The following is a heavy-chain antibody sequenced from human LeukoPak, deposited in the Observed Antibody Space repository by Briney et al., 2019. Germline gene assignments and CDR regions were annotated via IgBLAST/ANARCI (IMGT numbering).Heavy chain of an antibody. CDR2: IYHSGST. D-gene: IGHD4-23*01. CDR3: ARGYGGNSGALDI. V-gene: IGHV4-34*01. J-gene: IGHJ3*02. CDR1: GGSFSGYY. Sequence: PSETLSLTCAVYGGSFSGYYWGWIRQPPGKGLEWIGYIYHSGSTYYNPSLKSRVTISVDRSKNQFSLKLSSVTAADTAVYYCARGYGGNSGALDIWGQGTVVTVSS.